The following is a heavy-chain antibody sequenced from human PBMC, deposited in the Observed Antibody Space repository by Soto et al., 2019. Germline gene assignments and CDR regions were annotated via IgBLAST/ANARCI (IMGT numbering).Heavy chain of an antibody. J-gene: IGHJ3*02. CDR1: GFTFNRYA. Sequence: EVQLLESGGGLVQPGGSLRLSCSASGFTFNRYAMSSVRQAPGKGLEWVSSISASGGSTYYADSVEGHLTISRDSSKITLHLQMNSLRGEDTAKYYSVKVRWRDGDHATLDAFEIWGHGTMVTVSS. CDR3: VKVRWRDGDHATLDAFEI. CDR2: ISASGGST. D-gene: IGHD3-10*01. V-gene: IGHV3-23*01.